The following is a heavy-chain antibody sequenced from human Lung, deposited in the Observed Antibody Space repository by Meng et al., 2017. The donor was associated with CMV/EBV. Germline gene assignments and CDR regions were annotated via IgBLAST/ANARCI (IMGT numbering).Heavy chain of an antibody. CDR2: IIPTFRTP. J-gene: IGHJ3*01. Sequence: SVKVSXKASRGTLTNFAINWVRQAPGQGLQWLGGIIPTFRTPHYAQKFQGRVAITTDEPMTTVYMELSSLKFDDTAVYYCARGPFRPEAFHVWGQGTGVTVSS. D-gene: IGHD1-14*01. V-gene: IGHV1-69*05. CDR3: ARGPFRPEAFHV. CDR1: RGTLTNFA.